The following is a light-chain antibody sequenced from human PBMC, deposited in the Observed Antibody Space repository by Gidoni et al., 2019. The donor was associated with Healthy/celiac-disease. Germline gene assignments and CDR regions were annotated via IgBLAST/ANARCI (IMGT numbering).Light chain of an antibody. CDR1: QGISSA. CDR3: QQFNSYPPRFT. CDR2: DAS. V-gene: IGKV1-13*02. J-gene: IGKJ3*01. Sequence: AIQLTQSPSSLSASVGDRVTITCRASQGISSALAWYQQKPGKAPKLLIYDASSLESGVPSRFSGSGSGTDFTLTISSLQPEDFATYYCQQFNSYPPRFTFGPGTKVDIK.